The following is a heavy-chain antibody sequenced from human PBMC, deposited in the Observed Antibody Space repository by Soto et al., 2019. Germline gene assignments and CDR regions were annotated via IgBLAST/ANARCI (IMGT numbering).Heavy chain of an antibody. V-gene: IGHV3-23*01. D-gene: IGHD2-21*02. CDR2: LSGTGSST. Sequence: EVQLLESGGGLVQPGGSLRLSCAASGFTFNTYAMSWVRQAPGKGLEWVSSLSGTGSSTYYADSVKGRFTISRDNSKNTLFLQMNSLRAEDTAVYYCAGADLVVATAIGGTFDYWGQGALVTVSS. J-gene: IGHJ4*02. CDR3: AGADLVVATAIGGTFDY. CDR1: GFTFNTYA.